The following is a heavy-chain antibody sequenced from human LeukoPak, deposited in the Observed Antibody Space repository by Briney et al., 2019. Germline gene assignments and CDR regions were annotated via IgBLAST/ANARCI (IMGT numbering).Heavy chain of an antibody. CDR1: GFTVSSNY. D-gene: IGHD5-18*01. CDR2: IYSGGST. CDR3: ARGSRGYSYGYVTA. J-gene: IGHJ5*02. V-gene: IGHV3-66*01. Sequence: GGSLRLSCAASGFTVSSNYMSWVRQAPGKGLEWVSVIYSGGSTYYADSVKGGFTISRDNSKNTLYLQMNSLRAEDTAVYYCARGSRGYSYGYVTAWGQGTLVTVSS.